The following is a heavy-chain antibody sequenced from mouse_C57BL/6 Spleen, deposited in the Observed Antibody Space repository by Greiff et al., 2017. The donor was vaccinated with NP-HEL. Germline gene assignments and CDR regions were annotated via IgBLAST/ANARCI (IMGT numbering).Heavy chain of an antibody. J-gene: IGHJ3*01. CDR2: INPSNGGT. V-gene: IGHV1-53*01. CDR1: GYTFTSYW. CDR3: ARDGYYEGFAY. Sequence: ASGYTFTSYWMHWVKQRPGQGLEWIGNINPSNGGTNYNEKFKSKATLTVDKSSSTAYMQLSSLTSEDSAVYYCARDGYYEGFAYWGQGTLVTVSA. D-gene: IGHD2-3*01.